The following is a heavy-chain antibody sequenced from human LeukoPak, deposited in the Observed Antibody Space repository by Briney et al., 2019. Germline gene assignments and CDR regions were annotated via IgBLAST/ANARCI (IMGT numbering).Heavy chain of an antibody. CDR2: ISSNGGST. CDR3: ARAQGVWEEYMDV. D-gene: IGHD3-16*01. CDR1: GFTFSSYA. V-gene: IGHV3-64*01. Sequence: PGGSLRLSCAASGFTFSSYAMHWVRQAPGKGLEYVSAISSNGGSTYYANSVKGRFTISRDNSKNTLYLQMGSLRAEDMAVYYCARAQGVWEEYMDVWGKGITVTVSS. J-gene: IGHJ6*03.